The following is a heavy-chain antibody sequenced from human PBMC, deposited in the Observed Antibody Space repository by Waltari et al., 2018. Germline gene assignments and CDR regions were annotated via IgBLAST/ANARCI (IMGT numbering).Heavy chain of an antibody. J-gene: IGHJ5*02. V-gene: IGHV1-69*02. CDR2: IIPILGIA. D-gene: IGHD6-13*01. CDR1: GGPFSSYP. Sequence: QVQLVQSGAEVKKPGSSVKVSCKASGGPFSSYPISWVRQAPGQGLEWMGRIIPILGIANYAQKFQGRVTITADKSTSTAYMELSSLRSEDTAVYYCACIGAAAGSLWFDPWGQGTLVTVSS. CDR3: ACIGAAAGSLWFDP.